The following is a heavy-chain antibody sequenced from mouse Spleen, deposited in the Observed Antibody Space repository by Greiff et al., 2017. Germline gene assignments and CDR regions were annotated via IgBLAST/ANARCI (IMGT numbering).Heavy chain of an antibody. CDR2: INPGSGGT. Sequence: VQLQQSGAELVRPGTSVKVSCKASGYAFTNYLIEWVKQRPGQGLEWIGVINPGSGGTNYNEKFKGKATLTADKSSSTAYMQLSSLTSEDSAVYFCARDRYDVGTPVAYWGQGTLGTGSA. CDR3: ARDRYDVGTPVAY. D-gene: IGHD2-14*01. V-gene: IGHV1-54*01. CDR1: GYAFTNYL. J-gene: IGHJ3*01.